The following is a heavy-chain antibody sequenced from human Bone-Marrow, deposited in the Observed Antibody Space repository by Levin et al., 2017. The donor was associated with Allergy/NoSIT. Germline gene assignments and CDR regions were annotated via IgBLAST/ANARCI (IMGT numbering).Heavy chain of an antibody. CDR3: AKSPTLTGYYEWFDP. CDR1: GFSFRSYG. Sequence: GESLKISCAASGFSFRSYGMHWVRQAPGKGLEWVGLISYDGDFTFYGDSVKGRFTISRDNSNNTLFLQMDSLSAEDTAIYYCAKSPTLTGYYEWFDPWGQETLVTVSS. J-gene: IGHJ5*02. D-gene: IGHD3-9*01. CDR2: ISYDGDFT. V-gene: IGHV3-30*18.